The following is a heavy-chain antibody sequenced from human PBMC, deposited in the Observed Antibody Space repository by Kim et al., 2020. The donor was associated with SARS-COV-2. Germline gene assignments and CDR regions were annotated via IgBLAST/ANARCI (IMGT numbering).Heavy chain of an antibody. CDR3: ARATGSSTSCYGIFDY. Sequence: SLKGRVTISVDTSKNQFSLKLSSVTAADTAVYYCARATGSSTSCYGIFDYWGQGTLVTVSS. J-gene: IGHJ4*02. D-gene: IGHD2-2*01. V-gene: IGHV4-59*01.